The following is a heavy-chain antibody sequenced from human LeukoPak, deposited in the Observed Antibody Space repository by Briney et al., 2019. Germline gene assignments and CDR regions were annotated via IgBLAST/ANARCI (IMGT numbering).Heavy chain of an antibody. CDR2: ISGSGGST. J-gene: IGHJ4*02. Sequence: GGSLRLCSVVSGFAFSHDAMSWVRQAPGKGLDWVSVISGSGGSTYYADSVRGRFTISRDNYKNTLYLQMNSLRAEDTALYYCAKGSDLWFGETWGQGTLVTVS. CDR1: GFAFSHDA. D-gene: IGHD3-10*01. CDR3: AKGSDLWFGET. V-gene: IGHV3-23*01.